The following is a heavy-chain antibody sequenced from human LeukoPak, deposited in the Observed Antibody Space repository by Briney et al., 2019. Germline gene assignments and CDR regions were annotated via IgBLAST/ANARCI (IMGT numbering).Heavy chain of an antibody. CDR1: GGSISSYY. CDR3: ARDGISGSYYAEYFQY. CDR2: IYYTGST. V-gene: IGHV4-59*01. J-gene: IGHJ1*01. Sequence: SETLSLTCTVSGGSISSYYWSWIRQPPGKGLEWIGYIYYTGSTNYNPSLKSRVTISADTSKNQFSLKLSSVTAADTAVYYCARDGISGSYYAEYFQYWGQGTLVTVSS. D-gene: IGHD1-26*01.